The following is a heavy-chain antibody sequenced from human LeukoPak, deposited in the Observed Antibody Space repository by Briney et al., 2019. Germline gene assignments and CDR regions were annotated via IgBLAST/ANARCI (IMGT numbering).Heavy chain of an antibody. V-gene: IGHV3-53*01. CDR1: GFTVSSNY. CDR3: AREGCSGGSCYSDY. CDR2: IYSGGST. J-gene: IGHJ4*02. Sequence: TGGSLRLSCAASGFTVSSNYMSWVRQAPGKGLEWVSVIYSGGSTYYADSVKGRFTISRDNSKNTLYLQINSLRAEDTTVYYCAREGCSGGSCYSDYWGQGTLVTVSS. D-gene: IGHD2-15*01.